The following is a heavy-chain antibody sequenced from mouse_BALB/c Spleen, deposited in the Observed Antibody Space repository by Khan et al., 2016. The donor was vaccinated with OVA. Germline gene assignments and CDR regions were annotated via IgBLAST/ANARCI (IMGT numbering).Heavy chain of an antibody. V-gene: IGHV5-9*03. CDR3: ARSLTYYDYDGNAMDY. J-gene: IGHJ4*01. CDR2: ISSGGGDT. Sequence: EVELVESGGGLVKPGGSLKLSCAASGFTFSSYTMSWVRQTPEKRLEWVATISSGGGDTYYPDSVKGRFTISRDNAKNNLYLQMSSLRYEDTALYYCARSLTYYDYDGNAMDYWGQGTSVTVSS. D-gene: IGHD2-4*01. CDR1: GFTFSSYT.